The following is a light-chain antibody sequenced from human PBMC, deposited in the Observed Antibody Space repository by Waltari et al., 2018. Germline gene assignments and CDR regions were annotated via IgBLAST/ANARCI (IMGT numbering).Light chain of an antibody. J-gene: IGLJ1*01. Sequence: QSALTQPRSVSGSPGQSVAISCTGTSSDVGGYKHVPWYQQHPGKAPKVMIYDVTKRPAGVPDRFSGSKSGNTASLTISGLQAEDEADYYCCSYAGSSTYVFGTGTKVTVL. CDR2: DVT. CDR1: SSDVGGYKH. CDR3: CSYAGSSTYV. V-gene: IGLV2-11*01.